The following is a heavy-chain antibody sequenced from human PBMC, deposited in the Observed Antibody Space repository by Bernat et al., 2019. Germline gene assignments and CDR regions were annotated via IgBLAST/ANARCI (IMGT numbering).Heavy chain of an antibody. J-gene: IGHJ4*02. CDR3: ARVLVDTSPDY. CDR2: TRKKANSYTT. D-gene: IGHD5-18*01. CDR1: GFTFSDHY. V-gene: IGHV3-72*01. Sequence: EVQLVESGGGLVQPGGSLRLSCAASGFTFSDHYMDWVRQAPGKGLEWVGRTRKKANSYTTEYAASVKGRFTISRDDSRNSLYLQMNSLKTEDTAVYYCARVLVDTSPDYWGQGTLVTVSS.